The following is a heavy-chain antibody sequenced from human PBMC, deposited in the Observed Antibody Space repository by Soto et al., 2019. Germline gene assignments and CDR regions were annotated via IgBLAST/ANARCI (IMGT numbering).Heavy chain of an antibody. CDR1: GFTFSSYG. CDR3: AKDRLFNWFDP. CDR2: ISYDGSNK. J-gene: IGHJ5*02. V-gene: IGHV3-30*18. Sequence: GSLGLAGTASGFTFSSYGMHGVRQAPGKGLEWVAVISYDGSNKYYADSVKGRFTISRDNSKNTLYLQMNSLRAEDTAVYYCAKDRLFNWFDPWGQGTLVTVYS. D-gene: IGHD3-10*01.